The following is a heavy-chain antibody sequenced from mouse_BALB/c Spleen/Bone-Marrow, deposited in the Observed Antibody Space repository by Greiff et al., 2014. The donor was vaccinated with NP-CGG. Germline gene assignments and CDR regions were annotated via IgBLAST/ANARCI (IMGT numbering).Heavy chain of an antibody. Sequence: EVKLVESGGGLVKPGGSRKLSCAASGFTFSSYAMSWVRQTPEKRLEWVATISSGGSYTYYPDSVKGRFTISRDNAKNTLYLQMSSLRSEDTAMYYCASLFRGAMDYWGQGTSVTVSS. CDR3: ASLFRGAMDY. CDR2: ISSGGSYT. V-gene: IGHV5-9-1*01. J-gene: IGHJ4*01. CDR1: GFTFSSYA.